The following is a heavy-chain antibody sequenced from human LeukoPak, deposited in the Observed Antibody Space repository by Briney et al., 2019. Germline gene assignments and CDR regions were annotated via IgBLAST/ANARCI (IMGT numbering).Heavy chain of an antibody. CDR3: AGVSAAMTHWHFDL. CDR1: GFTFSSYT. Sequence: PGGSLRLSCAASGFTFSSYTMNWVRQAPGKGLEWVSSFSRSGPYIYYADSVKGRFTISRDNAKNSLYLQMNSLRAEDTAVYYCAGVSAAMTHWHFDLWGRGTLVTVSS. J-gene: IGHJ2*01. V-gene: IGHV3-21*01. D-gene: IGHD2-2*01. CDR2: FSRSGPYI.